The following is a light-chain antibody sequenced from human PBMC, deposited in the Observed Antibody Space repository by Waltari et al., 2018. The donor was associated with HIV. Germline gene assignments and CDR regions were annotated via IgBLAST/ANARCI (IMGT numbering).Light chain of an antibody. CDR1: SSDIGSYHY. CDR2: DAN. V-gene: IGLV2-14*01. Sequence: QSALTQPASVSGSLGQSITISCIGTSSDIGSYHYVSWYQHPPDKAPTLVIYDANARPSGVPFRFSGSKSGNTASLTISGLQAEDEADYYCSSYTSTSTLLFGGGTKVTVL. CDR3: SSYTSTSTLL. J-gene: IGLJ3*02.